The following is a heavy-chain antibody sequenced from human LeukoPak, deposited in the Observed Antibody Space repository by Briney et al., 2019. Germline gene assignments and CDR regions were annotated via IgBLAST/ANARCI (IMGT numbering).Heavy chain of an antibody. CDR1: GYTFTSYG. CDR3: ALRLYYYDSSGYYH. Sequence: ASVKVSCKASGYTFTSYGISWVRQAPGQGLEWMGWISAYNGNTNYAQKFQGRVTMTRDTSISTAYMELSRLRSDDTAVYYCALRLYYYDSSGYYHWGQGTLVTVSS. V-gene: IGHV1-18*01. CDR2: ISAYNGNT. J-gene: IGHJ5*02. D-gene: IGHD3-22*01.